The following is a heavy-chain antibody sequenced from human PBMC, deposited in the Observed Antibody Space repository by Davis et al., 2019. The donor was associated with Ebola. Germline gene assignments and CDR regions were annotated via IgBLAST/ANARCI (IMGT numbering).Heavy chain of an antibody. CDR1: GYTFTSYG. D-gene: IGHD3-9*01. V-gene: IGHV1-18*01. J-gene: IGHJ4*02. Sequence: ASVKVSCKASGYTFTSYGISWVRQAPGQGLEWMGWISAYNGNTNYAQKFQGRVTMTRDTSTSTVYMELSSLRSEDTAVYYCARGLTGTYYDILTGLPDIDYWGQGTLVTVSS. CDR3: ARGLTGTYYDILTGLPDIDY. CDR2: ISAYNGNT.